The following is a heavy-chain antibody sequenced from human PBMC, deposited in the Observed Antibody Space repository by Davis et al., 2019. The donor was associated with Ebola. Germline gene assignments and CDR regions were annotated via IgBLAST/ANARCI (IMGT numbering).Heavy chain of an antibody. CDR2: IWYDGTNT. Sequence: PGGSLRLSCAASGFTFSSYGMHWVRQAPGKGLEWLAVIWYDGTNTHYADSVKGRFTISRDDSKSTLYLQMNSLRAEDTGVYYCARDIFTNAEYLDHWGQGTLVTVSS. CDR3: ARDIFTNAEYLDH. D-gene: IGHD2-21*01. CDR1: GFTFSSYG. J-gene: IGHJ1*01. V-gene: IGHV3-33*01.